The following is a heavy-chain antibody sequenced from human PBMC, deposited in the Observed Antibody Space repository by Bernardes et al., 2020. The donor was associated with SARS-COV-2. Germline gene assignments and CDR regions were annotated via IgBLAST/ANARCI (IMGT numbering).Heavy chain of an antibody. CDR1: GYSFTSYW. V-gene: IGHV5-51*01. CDR2: IYPVDSDT. CDR3: ARGGSYTYGVVDY. J-gene: IGHJ4*02. D-gene: IGHD5-18*01. Sequence: GASLKTSCKGSGYSFTSYWIGWVRPIPGKGLEWMGIIYPVDSDTTYSPSFQGQVTISADKSISTAYLQWSSLKASDTAMYYCARGGSYTYGVVDYWGQGTLVTVSS.